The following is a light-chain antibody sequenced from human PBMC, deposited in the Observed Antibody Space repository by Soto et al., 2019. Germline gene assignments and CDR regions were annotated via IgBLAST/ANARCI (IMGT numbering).Light chain of an antibody. J-gene: IGLJ1*01. CDR3: SSYTSRSTYL. CDR2: EVS. Sequence: QSVLTQPASVSGSPGQSITISCTGTSSDVGGYNYVSWYQQHPGKAPKLMIYEVSNRPSGVSNRFSGSKSGNTASLTISGLQPEDEADSYRSSYTSRSTYLFGTGIKVTVL. CDR1: SSDVGGYNY. V-gene: IGLV2-14*01.